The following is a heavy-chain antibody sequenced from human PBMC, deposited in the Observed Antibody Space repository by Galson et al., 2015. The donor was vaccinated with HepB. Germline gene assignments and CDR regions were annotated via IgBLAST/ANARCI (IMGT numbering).Heavy chain of an antibody. D-gene: IGHD4-17*01. J-gene: IGHJ1*01. Sequence: AISGSGGSTYYADSVKGRFTISRDNSKNTLYLQMNSLRAEDTAVYYCAKFLRYHAEYFQHWGQGTLVTVSS. CDR2: ISGSGGST. CDR3: AKFLRYHAEYFQH. V-gene: IGHV3-23*01.